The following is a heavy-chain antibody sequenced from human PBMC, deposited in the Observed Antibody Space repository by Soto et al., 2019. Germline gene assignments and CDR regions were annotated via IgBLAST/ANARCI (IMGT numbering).Heavy chain of an antibody. Sequence: SETPSLTCTVYGDSVTSGDYYWNWIRQPPGKGLEWIGYIYNIGSTNYNPSLKSRVTISVDTSNNQFSLTLTSVTAADTAVYYCARDGELWGQGTLVTVSS. V-gene: IGHV4-61*08. CDR2: IYNIGST. CDR1: GDSVTSGDYY. CDR3: ARDGEL. D-gene: IGHD3-10*01. J-gene: IGHJ4*02.